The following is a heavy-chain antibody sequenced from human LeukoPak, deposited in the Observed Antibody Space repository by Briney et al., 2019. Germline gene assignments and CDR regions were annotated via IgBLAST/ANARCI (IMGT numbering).Heavy chain of an antibody. V-gene: IGHV3-21*01. CDR1: GFTFSSYS. Sequence: GGSLRLSCAASGFTFSSYSMNWVRQAPGKGLEWVSSISTTSSYIYYADSVKGRFTISRDNAKNSLYLQMSSLRAEDTAVYYCAGGSMVSAFDYWGQGTLVTVSS. D-gene: IGHD3-10*01. CDR3: AGGSMVSAFDY. CDR2: ISTTSSYI. J-gene: IGHJ4*02.